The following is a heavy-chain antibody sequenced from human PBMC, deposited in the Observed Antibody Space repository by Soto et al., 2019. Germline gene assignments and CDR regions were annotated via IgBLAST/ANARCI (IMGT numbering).Heavy chain of an antibody. D-gene: IGHD2-15*01. CDR1: GGSISRNY. J-gene: IGHJ2*01. Sequence: SETLSLSCTVSGGSISRNYWSWIRQPPGKGLEWIGNMFYSGSTNYNPSHKSRVTKSMDTSKNHLSLNLSSVTAADTAVYHCVRHYGYCNGGNCYHNFWYFDLWGRGTLVTVSS. CDR2: MFYSGST. CDR3: VRHYGYCNGGNCYHNFWYFDL. V-gene: IGHV4-59*08.